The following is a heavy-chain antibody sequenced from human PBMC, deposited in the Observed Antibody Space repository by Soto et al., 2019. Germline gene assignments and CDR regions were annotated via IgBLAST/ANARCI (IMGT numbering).Heavy chain of an antibody. V-gene: IGHV3-30*18. CDR1: GFSFSDSG. CDR3: AKSVRYCLGSSCSREAFDV. CDR2: ISYDGSNK. D-gene: IGHD2-15*01. Sequence: ESGGGVVQPGRSLRLSCVASGFSFSDSGMHWVRQAPGKGLEWVAAISYDGSNKYYADSVNDRFTISRDNSKNTLSLQMNSLRAEDKAVYYCAKSVRYCLGSSCSREAFDVWGQGSLVSVSS. J-gene: IGHJ3*01.